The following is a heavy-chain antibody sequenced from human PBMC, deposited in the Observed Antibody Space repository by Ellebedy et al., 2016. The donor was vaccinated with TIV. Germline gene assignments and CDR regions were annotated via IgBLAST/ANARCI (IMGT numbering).Heavy chain of an antibody. J-gene: IGHJ6*02. CDR2: ISYDGINK. CDR1: GFTFSSYA. D-gene: IGHD4-11*01. Sequence: GGSLRLSCAASGFTFSSYAMHWVRQAPGKGLEWVAVISYDGINKYYSDSVKGRFTISRDNSKNTLELQVNSVRAEDTAVYYCARGPMTTVTTHYYYGMDVWGQGTTVTVSS. V-gene: IGHV3-30-3*01. CDR3: ARGPMTTVTTHYYYGMDV.